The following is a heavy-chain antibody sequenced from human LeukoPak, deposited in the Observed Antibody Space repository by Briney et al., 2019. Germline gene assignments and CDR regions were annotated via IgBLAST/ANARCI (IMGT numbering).Heavy chain of an antibody. CDR2: IYYSGST. Sequence: PETLSLTCIVSGGFISSNTHFWGWIRQPPGKGLEWFGSIYYSGSTYYNSSLKSRVTISADTSKNQFSLKLSSVTAADTAVYYCVRHVAMGGYSSGWYVAPPPPIEAFDIWGQGTMVTVSS. CDR3: VRHVAMGGYSSGWYVAPPPPIEAFDI. CDR1: GGFISSNTHF. J-gene: IGHJ3*02. D-gene: IGHD6-19*01. V-gene: IGHV4-39*01.